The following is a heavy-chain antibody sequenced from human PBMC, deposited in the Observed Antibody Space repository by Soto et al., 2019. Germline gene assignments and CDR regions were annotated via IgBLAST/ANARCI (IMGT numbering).Heavy chain of an antibody. CDR3: ARDRRIGDSSGFRTYFDY. Sequence: SETLSLTCTVSGGSVSSDGYFWSWIRQPPGKGLEWIGYIYYSGSTNYNPSLKSRVTISVDTSKNQFSLKVSSVTAADTAVYYCARDRRIGDSSGFRTYFDYWGQGTLVTVSS. CDR2: IYYSGST. J-gene: IGHJ4*02. V-gene: IGHV4-61*08. CDR1: GGSVSSDGYF. D-gene: IGHD3-22*01.